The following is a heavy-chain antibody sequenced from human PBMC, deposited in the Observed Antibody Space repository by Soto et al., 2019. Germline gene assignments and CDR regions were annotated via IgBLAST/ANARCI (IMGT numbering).Heavy chain of an antibody. D-gene: IGHD6-13*01. V-gene: IGHV4-39*01. CDR2: IYYSGST. CDR3: ARHPPTVIAAAGTGWFDP. J-gene: IGHJ5*02. CDR1: GGSISSSSHY. Sequence: SETLSLTCTVSGGSISSSSHYWGWIRQPPGKGLEWIGSIYYSGSTYYNPSLKSRVTISVDTYKNQFSLKLSSVTAADTAVYYCARHPPTVIAAAGTGWFDPWGKGTLVTVSS.